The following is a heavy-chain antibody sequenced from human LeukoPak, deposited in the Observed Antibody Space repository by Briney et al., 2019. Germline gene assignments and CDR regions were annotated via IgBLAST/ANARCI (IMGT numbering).Heavy chain of an antibody. V-gene: IGHV4-61*02. CDR1: GGSISSSSYY. CDR2: IYTSGST. Sequence: PSETLSLTCTVSGGSISSSSYYWSWIRQLAGKGLEWIGRIYTSGSTNYNPSLKSRVTISVDTSKNQFSLKLSSVTAADTAVYYCATSPIIYGDTAMDFDYWGQGTLVTVSS. D-gene: IGHD5-18*01. CDR3: ATSPIIYGDTAMDFDY. J-gene: IGHJ4*02.